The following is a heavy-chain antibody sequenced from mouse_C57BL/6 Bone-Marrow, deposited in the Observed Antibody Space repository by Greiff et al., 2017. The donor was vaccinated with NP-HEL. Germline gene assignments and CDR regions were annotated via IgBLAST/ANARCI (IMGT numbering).Heavy chain of an antibody. J-gene: IGHJ1*03. V-gene: IGHV14-3*01. CDR3: ARGEYYGSSYGYFDV. CDR1: GFNIKNTY. D-gene: IGHD1-1*01. Sequence: EVKLQESVAELVRPGASVKLSCTASGFNIKNTYMHWVKQRPEQGLEWIGRIDPANGNTKYAPKFQGKATITADTSSNTAYLQLSSLTSEDTAIYYCARGEYYGSSYGYFDVWGTGTTVTVSS. CDR2: IDPANGNT.